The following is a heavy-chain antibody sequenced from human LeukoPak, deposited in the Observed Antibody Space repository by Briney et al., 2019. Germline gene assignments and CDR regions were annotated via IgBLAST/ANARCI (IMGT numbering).Heavy chain of an antibody. CDR2: ITSGAETI. CDR1: EFTFTTSA. J-gene: IGHJ3*02. V-gene: IGHV3-48*04. CDR3: ARSSPYSSSWYSAFDI. Sequence: TGGSLRLSCIASEFTFTTSAMDWVRQAPGKGLEWISFITSGAETISYAGSVKGRFTISRDNAKNSLYLQMNSLRAEDTAVYYCARSSPYSSSWYSAFDIWGQGTMVTVSS. D-gene: IGHD6-13*01.